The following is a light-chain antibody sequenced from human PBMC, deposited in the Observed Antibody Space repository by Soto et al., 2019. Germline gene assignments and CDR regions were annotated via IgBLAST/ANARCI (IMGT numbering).Light chain of an antibody. CDR1: QNVINN. J-gene: IGKJ2*01. CDR3: QQYNNWPYT. V-gene: IGKV3-15*01. Sequence: EIVMTQSPATLSVSPGERATLSCRASQNVINNLAWYQQKPGQPPRLLISGASTRATGVSARFSGSGSGTEFTLTISSLQSEDFVVYYCQQYNNWPYTFGPGTKLDLK. CDR2: GAS.